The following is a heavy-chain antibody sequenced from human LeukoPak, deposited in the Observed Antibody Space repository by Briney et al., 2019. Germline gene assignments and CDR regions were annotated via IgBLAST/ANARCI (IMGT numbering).Heavy chain of an antibody. V-gene: IGHV5-51*01. D-gene: IGHD5/OR15-5a*01. CDR2: IYPGDSDT. CDR1: GYRFTSYW. CDR3: ARQIGSTLRPYNWFDP. J-gene: IGHJ5*02. Sequence: GESLKISCKGSGYRFTSYWIGWVRQMSGKGLEWMGIIYPGDSDTRYSPSFQGQVTISADKSISTAYLQWSSLKASDTAMYYCARQIGSTLRPYNWFDPWGQGTLVTVSS.